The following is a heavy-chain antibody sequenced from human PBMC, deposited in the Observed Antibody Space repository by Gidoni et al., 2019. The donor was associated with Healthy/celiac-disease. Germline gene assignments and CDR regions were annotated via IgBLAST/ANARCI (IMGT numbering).Heavy chain of an antibody. J-gene: IGHJ5*02. CDR2: IYYSRIT. CDR3: ARHLKKSNWFDP. CDR1: GGSISSSRYY. V-gene: IGHV4-39*01. Sequence: QLQLQESGPGLVKPSETLSLTCTVSGGSISSSRYYWGWIRQPPGKGLEWIGSIYYSRITYYNPSLKSRVTISVDTSKNQFSLKLSSVTAADTAVYYCARHLKKSNWFDPWGQGTLVTVSS.